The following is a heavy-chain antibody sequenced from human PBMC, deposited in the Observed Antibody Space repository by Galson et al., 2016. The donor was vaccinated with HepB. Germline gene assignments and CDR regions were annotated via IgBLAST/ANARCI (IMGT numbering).Heavy chain of an antibody. J-gene: IGHJ6*02. D-gene: IGHD6-19*01. CDR3: AKGKRAVAGTLGMTTKYYSYYGMDV. Sequence: SLRLSCAASGFTFSTYAMHWVRQAPGKGLAWVAAISDDGSNKYYADSVEGRFTISRDYSNYTLYLGMNSLRAEDTAVYYCAKGKRAVAGTLGMTTKYYSYYGMDVWGQGTTVTVSS. CDR1: GFTFSTYA. CDR2: ISDDGSNK. V-gene: IGHV3-30*18.